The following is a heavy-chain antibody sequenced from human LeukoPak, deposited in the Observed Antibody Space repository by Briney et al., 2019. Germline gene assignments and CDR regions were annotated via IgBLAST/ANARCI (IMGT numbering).Heavy chain of an antibody. CDR3: ASCLYCSGGSNGDYFDY. D-gene: IGHD2-15*01. CDR1: GFTFSRNW. Sequence: GGSLRLSCAASGFTFSRNWMSWVRQAPGKGLEWVAVISYDGSNKYYADSVKGRFTISRDNSKNTLYLQMNSLRAEDTAVYYCASCLYCSGGSNGDYFDYWGQGTLVTVSS. J-gene: IGHJ4*02. CDR2: ISYDGSNK. V-gene: IGHV3-30*03.